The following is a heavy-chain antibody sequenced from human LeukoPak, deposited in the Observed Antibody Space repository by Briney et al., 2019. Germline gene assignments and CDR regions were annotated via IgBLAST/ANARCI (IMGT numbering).Heavy chain of an antibody. CDR3: ARAITYYYDSSGYLKYFDY. CDR1: GGTFSSYA. D-gene: IGHD3-22*01. Sequence: SVTVSCKASGGTFSSYAISWVRQAPGQGLEWMGGIIPIFGTANYAQKFQGRVTITADESTSTAYMELSSLRSEDTAVYYCARAITYYYDSSGYLKYFDYWGQGTLVTVSS. V-gene: IGHV1-69*13. J-gene: IGHJ4*02. CDR2: IIPIFGTA.